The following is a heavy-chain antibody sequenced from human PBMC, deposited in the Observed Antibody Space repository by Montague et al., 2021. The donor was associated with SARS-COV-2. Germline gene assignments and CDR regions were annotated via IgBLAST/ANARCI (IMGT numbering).Heavy chain of an antibody. CDR3: ARQGSGSYYNWFDP. V-gene: IGHV4-39*01. CDR1: GGSISSSSYY. CDR2: IYYSGST. Sequence: SETLSLTCTVSGGSISSSSYYWGWIRQPPGKGLEWIGSIYYSGSTYYDPSLKSRVTRSVDTSKNQFSLKLSSVTAADTAVYYCARQGSGSYYNWFDPWGQGTLVTVSS. D-gene: IGHD1-26*01. J-gene: IGHJ5*02.